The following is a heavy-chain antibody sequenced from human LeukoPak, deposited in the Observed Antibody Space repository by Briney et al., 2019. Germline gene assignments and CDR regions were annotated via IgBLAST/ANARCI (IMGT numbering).Heavy chain of an antibody. V-gene: IGHV1-2*02. CDR3: ARVRKMATTAWFDP. CDR1: GYTFTGYY. D-gene: IGHD5-24*01. J-gene: IGHJ5*02. Sequence: GASVKVSCMASGYTFTGYYIHWVRQAPGQGLEWMGWINPNSGGTNYAQKFQGRVTMTRDTSISTAYMELSRLRSDDTAVYYCARVRKMATTAWFDPWGQGTLVTVSS. CDR2: INPNSGGT.